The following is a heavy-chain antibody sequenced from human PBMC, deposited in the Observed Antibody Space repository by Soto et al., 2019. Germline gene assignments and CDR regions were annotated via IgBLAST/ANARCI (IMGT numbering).Heavy chain of an antibody. CDR3: ARDEGYGYGVDY. J-gene: IGHJ4*02. CDR1: GFTFSSHW. CDR2: INSDGSST. Sequence: EVQLVESGGSLVQPGGSLRLSCAASGFTFSSHWMRWVRQAPGKGLVWVSRINSDGSSTTYADSVKGRFTFSRDNAKNTLYLQMNSLRAEDTAIYYCARDEGYGYGVDYWGQGTLVTVSS. D-gene: IGHD5-18*01. V-gene: IGHV3-74*01.